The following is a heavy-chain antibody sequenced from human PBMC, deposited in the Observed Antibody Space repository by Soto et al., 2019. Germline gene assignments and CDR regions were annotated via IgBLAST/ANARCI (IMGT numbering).Heavy chain of an antibody. J-gene: IGHJ3*02. CDR1: GGSISSGDYY. CDR3: ARDQECIYYDSSGHRAFDI. V-gene: IGHV4-30-4*01. CDR2: IYYSGST. D-gene: IGHD3-22*01. Sequence: PSETLSLTCTVSGGSISSGDYYWSWIRQPPGKGLEWIGYIYYSGSTYYNPSLKSRVTISVDTSKNQFSLKLSSVTAADTAVYYCARDQECIYYDSSGHRAFDIWGQGTMVTVSS.